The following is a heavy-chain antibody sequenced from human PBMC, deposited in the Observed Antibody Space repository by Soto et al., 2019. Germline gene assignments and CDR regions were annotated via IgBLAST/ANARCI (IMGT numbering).Heavy chain of an antibody. CDR2: VNPNNGDT. CDR1: GYTFSNYD. V-gene: IGHV1-8*01. D-gene: IGHD3-10*01. Sequence: QVQLVQSGAELKKPGASVKVSCKASGYTFSNYDMNWVRQATGQGPEWIGWVNPNNGDTGYAQKFSGRVTLTTDITTTTACMELTSLRSEDTAIYYCAQVSRKGSAIDFDYWGQGTLITVSS. J-gene: IGHJ4*02. CDR3: AQVSRKGSAIDFDY.